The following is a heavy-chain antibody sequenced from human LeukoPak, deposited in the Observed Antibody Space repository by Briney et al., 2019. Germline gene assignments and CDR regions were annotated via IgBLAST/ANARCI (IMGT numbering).Heavy chain of an antibody. Sequence: SETLSLTCTVSGGSISSYYWSWIRQPPGKGLEWIGYIYYSGSTNYNPSLKSRVTISVDTSKNQFSLKLSSVTAADTAVYYCASNFDWYFDYWGQGTLVTVSS. J-gene: IGHJ4*02. V-gene: IGHV4-59*08. CDR1: GGSISSYY. CDR3: ASNFDWYFDY. D-gene: IGHD3-9*01. CDR2: IYYSGST.